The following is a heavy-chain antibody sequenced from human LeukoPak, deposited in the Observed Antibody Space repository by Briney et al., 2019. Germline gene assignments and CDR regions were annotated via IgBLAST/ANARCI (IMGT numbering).Heavy chain of an antibody. D-gene: IGHD4-11*01. J-gene: IGHJ4*02. Sequence: PSETLSLTCTLSGGSITNTKYYWGWIRQPPGKGLEWIGCIYYTGSTYYNPSLKSRVTISVDTSKNQFSLKLRSVTAADTALYYCTRHTGYISGQYSNHEDSWGQGTLVTASS. V-gene: IGHV4-39*01. CDR3: TRHTGYISGQYSNHEDS. CDR2: IYYTGST. CDR1: GGSITNTKYY.